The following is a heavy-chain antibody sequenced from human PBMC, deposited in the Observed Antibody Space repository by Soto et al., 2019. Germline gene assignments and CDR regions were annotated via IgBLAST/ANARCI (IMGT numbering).Heavy chain of an antibody. CDR2: INTNTGNP. J-gene: IGHJ4*02. V-gene: IGHV7-4-1*01. D-gene: IGHD5-18*01. CDR3: ARDRVFDYGYDY. CDR1: GYTFTTYA. Sequence: QVQLVQSGSELKKPGASVKVSCKASGYTFTTYAINWVRQAPGQGLEWMGWINTNTGNPTYAQGFTGRFVFSLVTSVSTAYLQIDGLKAHDSAVYYCARDRVFDYGYDYWGQGTLVTVSS.